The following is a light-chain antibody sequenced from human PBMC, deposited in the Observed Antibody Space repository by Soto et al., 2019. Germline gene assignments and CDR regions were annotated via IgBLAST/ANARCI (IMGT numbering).Light chain of an antibody. CDR1: QSVSVW. Sequence: DIRMTQSPSTLSASVGDTVTVTCRASQSVSVWLSWYQQKPGEAPKLLIYGASALLRGVPSRFSGSGSGTNFTLTIASLQPDDFATYYCQQYDTFSGTFGPGTKVDIK. J-gene: IGKJ1*01. V-gene: IGKV1-5*01. CDR2: GAS. CDR3: QQYDTFSGT.